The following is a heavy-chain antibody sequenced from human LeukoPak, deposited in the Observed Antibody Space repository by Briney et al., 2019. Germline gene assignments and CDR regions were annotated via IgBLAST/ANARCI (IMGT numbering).Heavy chain of an antibody. CDR2: VFSSGSS. J-gene: IGHJ5*02. Sequence: SETLSLTCTVSGGSFSSYYWTWIRQPPGKGLEWIGYVFSSGSSNYNPSLNSRVTISVDLSKNQFSLKLRSVTAADTAVYYCARCANSSGRHRFDPWGQGSLVTVSA. CDR3: ARCANSSGRHRFDP. V-gene: IGHV4-59*08. D-gene: IGHD6-19*01. CDR1: GGSFSSYY.